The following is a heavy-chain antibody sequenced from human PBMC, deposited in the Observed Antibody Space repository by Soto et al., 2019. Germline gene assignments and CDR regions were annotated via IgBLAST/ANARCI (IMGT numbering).Heavy chain of an antibody. J-gene: IGHJ4*02. CDR1: GGTFSSYT. CDR2: ILPILGIE. Sequence: SVKVSCKASGGTFSSYTISWVRQAPGQGLEWMGRILPILGIENYAQKFQGRVTITADKSTGTAYMELTSLRSEDSAVYYCAHLPSGYCNDNKCGYWGQGTLVTVSS. CDR3: AHLPSGYCNDNKCGY. D-gene: IGHD2-15*01. V-gene: IGHV1-69*02.